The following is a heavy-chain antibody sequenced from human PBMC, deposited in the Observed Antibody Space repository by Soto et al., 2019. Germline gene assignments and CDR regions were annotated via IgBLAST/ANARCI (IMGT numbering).Heavy chain of an antibody. Sequence: SVKVSCKASGGTFSSYAISWVLQAPGQGLEWMGGIIPIFGTANYAQKFQGRVTITADESTSTAYMELSSLRSEDTAVYYCARAPPPLAMVRGVAPNNWFDPWGQGTLVTVSS. CDR1: GGTFSSYA. D-gene: IGHD3-10*01. CDR2: IIPIFGTA. CDR3: ARAPPPLAMVRGVAPNNWFDP. V-gene: IGHV1-69*13. J-gene: IGHJ5*02.